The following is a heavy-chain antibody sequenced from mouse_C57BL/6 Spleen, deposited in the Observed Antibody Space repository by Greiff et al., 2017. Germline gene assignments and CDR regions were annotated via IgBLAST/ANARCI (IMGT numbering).Heavy chain of an antibody. CDR2: IYPGSGST. V-gene: IGHV1-55*01. Sequence: VKLQESGAELVKPGASVKMSCKASGYTFTSYWITWVTQRPGQGLEWIGDIYPGSGSTNYNEKFKSKATLTVDTASSTADMQRSSLTSGDSAVFYCARGGTVPFGVWGTVTTVTVSS. CDR1: GYTFTSYW. CDR3: ARGGTVPFGV. J-gene: IGHJ1*03. D-gene: IGHD1-1*01.